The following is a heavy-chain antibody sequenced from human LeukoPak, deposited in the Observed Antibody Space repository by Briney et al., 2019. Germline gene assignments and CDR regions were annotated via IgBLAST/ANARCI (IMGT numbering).Heavy chain of an antibody. D-gene: IGHD3-10*01. CDR2: IYHSGST. CDR3: ARVTSDYYGSGSYPDFDY. V-gene: IGHV4-38-2*02. CDR1: GYSISSGYY. J-gene: IGHJ4*02. Sequence: TSETLSLTCTVSGYSISSGYYWGWIRQPPGKGLEWIGSIYHSGSTYYNPSLKSRVTISVDTSKNQFSLKLSSVTAADTAVYYCARVTSDYYGSGSYPDFDYWGQGTLVTVSS.